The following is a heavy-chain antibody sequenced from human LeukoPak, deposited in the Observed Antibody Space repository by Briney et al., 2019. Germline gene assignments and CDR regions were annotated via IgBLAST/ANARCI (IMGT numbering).Heavy chain of an antibody. J-gene: IGHJ4*02. CDR1: SFSISSGHYY. D-gene: IGHD6-19*01. V-gene: IGHV4-30-4*01. CDR2: IDYGGST. CDR3: ARVPSRYSSGWTFDY. Sequence: SETLSLTCTVSSFSISSGHYYWSWIRLPPGKGLEWIGYIDYGGSTYYNPSLQSRVTISIDGSKNQFSLKLSSVTAADTAVYYCARVPSRYSSGWTFDYWGQGTLVTVSS.